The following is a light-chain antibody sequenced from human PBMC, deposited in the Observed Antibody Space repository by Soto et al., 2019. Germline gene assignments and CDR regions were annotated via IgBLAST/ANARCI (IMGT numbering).Light chain of an antibody. CDR2: GAS. CDR3: QRYGSSRPWT. V-gene: IGKV3-20*01. J-gene: IGKJ1*01. Sequence: DIGLTQSPGTLSLSPGERATLSCRVSQSVSSNYLAWYQQKPGQAPRLLIYGASSRATGVPDRFSGSGSGTDFTLTISRLEPADFAVYYCQRYGSSRPWTFGQGTKVDIK. CDR1: QSVSSNY.